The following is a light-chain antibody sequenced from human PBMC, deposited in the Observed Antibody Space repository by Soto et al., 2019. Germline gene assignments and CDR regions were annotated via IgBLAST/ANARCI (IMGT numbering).Light chain of an antibody. Sequence: QSVLTQPPSASGTPGQRVTIACTGRSSNIGSTTVKWYQQLPGTAPKLLIYNNNQRPSGVPDRFSGSKSGTSASLAISGLQPEDEADYYCAAWDHSLNGVVFGGGTKLTVL. CDR1: SSNIGSTT. J-gene: IGLJ3*02. CDR2: NNN. CDR3: AAWDHSLNGVV. V-gene: IGLV1-44*01.